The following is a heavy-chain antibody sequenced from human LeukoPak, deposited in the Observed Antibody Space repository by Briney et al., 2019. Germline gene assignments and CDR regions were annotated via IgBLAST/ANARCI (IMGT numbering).Heavy chain of an antibody. V-gene: IGHV1-18*01. D-gene: IGHD1-26*01. CDR1: GYTFTSYG. J-gene: IGHJ5*02. Sequence: ASVKVSCKASGYTFTSYGISWVRQAPGQGLEWMGWISAYNGNTNYAQKLQGRVTMTTDTSTSTAYMELRSLRSDDTAVYYCARGGRVPSPGDWFDPWGQGTLVTVSS. CDR2: ISAYNGNT. CDR3: ARGGRVPSPGDWFDP.